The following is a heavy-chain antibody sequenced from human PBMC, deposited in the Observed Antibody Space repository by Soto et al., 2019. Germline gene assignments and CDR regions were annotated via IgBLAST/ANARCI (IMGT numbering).Heavy chain of an antibody. V-gene: IGHV1-2*02. D-gene: IGHD4-4*01. Sequence: ASVKVSCKASGYPFSDNQIHWLRRAPGQGLEWMGRINPKSDDTNYAQKFQGRVTMTRDTSIDTAYLELTGLTSDDTATYYCARKHSLDYIRWGLDPWGQGTLVTVS. J-gene: IGHJ5*02. CDR3: ARKHSLDYIRWGLDP. CDR2: INPKSDDT. CDR1: GYPFSDNQ.